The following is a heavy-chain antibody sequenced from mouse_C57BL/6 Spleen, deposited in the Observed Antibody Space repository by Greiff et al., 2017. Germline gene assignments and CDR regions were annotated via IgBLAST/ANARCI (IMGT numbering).Heavy chain of an antibody. V-gene: IGHV1-80*01. CDR1: GYAFSSYW. D-gene: IGHD4-1*01. J-gene: IGHJ2*01. CDR2: IYPGDGDT. CDR3: ARPETEYFDY. Sequence: VMLLESGAELVKPGASVKISCKASGYAFSSYWMNWVKQRPGKGLEWIGQIYPGDGDTNYNGKFKGKATLTADKSSSTAYMQLSSLTSEDSAVYFCARPETEYFDYWGQGTTLTVSS.